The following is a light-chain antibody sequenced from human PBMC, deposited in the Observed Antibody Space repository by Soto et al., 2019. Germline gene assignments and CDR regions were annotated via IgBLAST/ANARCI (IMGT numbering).Light chain of an antibody. Sequence: IQLTQTPSSLSASVGDRVTITCRASQGISSFLAWYQQKPGKAPKLLIYKASTLKSGVPSRFSGSGSGTDFILTISSLQPEDFATYYCQQSYSTPRDFGQGTRLEI. J-gene: IGKJ5*01. CDR3: QQSYSTPRD. V-gene: IGKV1-39*01. CDR2: KAS. CDR1: QGISSF.